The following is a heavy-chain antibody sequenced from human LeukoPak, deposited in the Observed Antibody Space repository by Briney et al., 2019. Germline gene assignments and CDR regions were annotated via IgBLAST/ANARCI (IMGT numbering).Heavy chain of an antibody. J-gene: IGHJ4*02. CDR3: ARRRIMITFGGVIGIYFDY. V-gene: IGHV4-34*01. CDR2: INHSGST. CDR1: GGSFSGYY. Sequence: SETLSLTCAVYGGSFSGYYWSWIRQPPGKGLEWIGEINHSGSTNYNPSLKSRVTISVDTSKNQFSLKLSSVTAADTAVYYCARRRIMITFGGVIGIYFDYWGQGTLVTVSS. D-gene: IGHD3-16*02.